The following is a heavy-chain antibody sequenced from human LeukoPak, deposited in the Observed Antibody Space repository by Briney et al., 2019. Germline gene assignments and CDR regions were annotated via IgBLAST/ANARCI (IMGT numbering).Heavy chain of an antibody. CDR2: ISAYSGNT. J-gene: IGHJ4*02. CDR3: ARDSDYGDYVINGGYFDY. V-gene: IGHV1-18*01. CDR1: GYTFTSYG. D-gene: IGHD4-17*01. Sequence: ASVKVSCKASGYTFTSYGISWVRQAPGQGLEWMGWISAYSGNTNYAQKLQGRVAMTTDTSTSTAYMELRSLRSDDTAVYYCARDSDYGDYVINGGYFDYWGQGTLVTVSS.